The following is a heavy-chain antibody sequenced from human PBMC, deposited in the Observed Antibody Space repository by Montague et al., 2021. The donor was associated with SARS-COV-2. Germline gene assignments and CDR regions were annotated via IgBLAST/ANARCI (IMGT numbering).Heavy chain of an antibody. CDR3: ARGVTMIVVVMRYNWFDP. CDR2: IYYSGST. CDR1: GGSISSSSYY. D-gene: IGHD3-22*01. Sequence: SETLSLTCTVSGGSISSSSYYWGWIRQPPGKGLEWIGSIYYSGSTYYNPSLKSRVTISVDTSKNQFSLKQSSVTAADTAVYYCARGVTMIVVVMRYNWFDPWGQGTLVTVSS. J-gene: IGHJ5*02. V-gene: IGHV4-39*01.